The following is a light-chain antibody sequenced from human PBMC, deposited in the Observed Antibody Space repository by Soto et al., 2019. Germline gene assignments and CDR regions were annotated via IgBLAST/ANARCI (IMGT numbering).Light chain of an antibody. CDR3: SSYAGSNNWGV. J-gene: IGLJ2*01. CDR2: EVS. Sequence: QSVLTQSPSASGSPGQSVTISCTGTSSDVGGYNYVSWYQQHPGKAPKLMIYEVSKRPSGVPDRFSGSKSGNTASLTVSGLQAEDEADYYCSSYAGSNNWGVFGGGTKVTVL. CDR1: SSDVGGYNY. V-gene: IGLV2-8*01.